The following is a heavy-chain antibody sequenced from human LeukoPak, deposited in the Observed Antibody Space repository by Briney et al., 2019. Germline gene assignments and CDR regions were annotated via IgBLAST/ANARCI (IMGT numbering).Heavy chain of an antibody. Sequence: PGGSLRLSCAASGFTFSSYSMNWVRQAPGKGLEWVSSISSSSSYIYYADSVKGRFTISRDNAKSSLYLQMNSLRAEDTAVYYCARDRKERIAAAATGAFDIWGQGTMVTVSS. CDR2: ISSSSSYI. CDR1: GFTFSSYS. D-gene: IGHD6-13*01. J-gene: IGHJ3*02. V-gene: IGHV3-21*01. CDR3: ARDRKERIAAAATGAFDI.